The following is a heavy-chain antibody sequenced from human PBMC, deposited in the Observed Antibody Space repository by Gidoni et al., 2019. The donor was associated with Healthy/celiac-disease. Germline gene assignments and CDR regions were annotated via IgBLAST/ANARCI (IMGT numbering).Heavy chain of an antibody. D-gene: IGHD3-22*01. CDR3: ASLGYYDSSDPYYYYGMDV. V-gene: IGHV4-39*07. Sequence: QLQLQESGPGLVKPSETLSLTCTVSGGSISSSSYYWGWIRQPPGKGLEWIGSIYYSGSTYYNPSLKSRVTISVDTSKNQFSLKLSSVTAADTAVYYCASLGYYDSSDPYYYYGMDVWGQGTTVTVSS. CDR2: IYYSGST. J-gene: IGHJ6*02. CDR1: GGSISSSSYY.